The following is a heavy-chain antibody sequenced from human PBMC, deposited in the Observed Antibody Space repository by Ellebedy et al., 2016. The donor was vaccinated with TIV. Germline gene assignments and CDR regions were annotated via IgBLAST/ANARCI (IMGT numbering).Heavy chain of an antibody. Sequence: MPSETLSLTCTVSGISIGRYFWNWIRQSPEKGLEWIGYIYYSGTTTYSPSLKGRVTMSVDTSKNQFSLRLTSATAADTAVYYCARRLHYGDWYFDLWGRGTLVTVSS. J-gene: IGHJ2*01. CDR2: IYYSGTT. CDR1: GISIGRYF. CDR3: ARRLHYGDWYFDL. V-gene: IGHV4-59*01. D-gene: IGHD4-17*01.